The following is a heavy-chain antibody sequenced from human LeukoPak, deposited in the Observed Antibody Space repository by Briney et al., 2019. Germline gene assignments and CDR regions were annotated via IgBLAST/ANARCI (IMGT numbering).Heavy chain of an antibody. D-gene: IGHD2-2*02. CDR2: IYYIGST. J-gene: IGHJ4*02. CDR1: GGSISSSSYY. V-gene: IGHV4-39*07. Sequence: SETLSLTCTVSGGSISSSSYYWAWIRQPPGKGLEWIGSIYYIGSTYYNPSLKSRVTISVDTSKNQFSLKLSFVTAADTAVYYCARGGVCSSTSCYRPTDFDYWGQGTLVTVSS. CDR3: ARGGVCSSTSCYRPTDFDY.